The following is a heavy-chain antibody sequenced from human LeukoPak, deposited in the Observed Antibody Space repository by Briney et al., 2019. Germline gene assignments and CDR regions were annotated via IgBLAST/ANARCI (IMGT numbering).Heavy chain of an antibody. J-gene: IGHJ3*02. Sequence: PSETLSLTCTVSGGSISSSSYYWGWIRQPPGKGLEWIGSIYYSGSTYYNPSLKSRVTISVDTSKNQFSLKLSSVSAADTAVYYCARRETDSSDPSSLDAFDIWGQGAMVTVSS. V-gene: IGHV4-39*01. CDR3: ARRETDSSDPSSLDAFDI. CDR1: GGSISSSSYY. D-gene: IGHD6-19*01. CDR2: IYYSGST.